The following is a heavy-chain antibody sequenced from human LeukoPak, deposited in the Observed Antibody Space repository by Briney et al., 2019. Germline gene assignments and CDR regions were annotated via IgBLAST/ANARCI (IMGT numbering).Heavy chain of an antibody. CDR3: ARDRDYYGSGEGDY. J-gene: IGHJ4*02. D-gene: IGHD3-10*01. V-gene: IGHV1-2*02. Sequence: ASVKISCKASGYTFTGYYMHWVRQAPGQGLEWMGRINPNSGGTNYAQKFQGRVTMTRDTSISTAYMELSRLRSDDTAVYYCARDRDYYGSGEGDYWGQGTLVTVSS. CDR1: GYTFTGYY. CDR2: INPNSGGT.